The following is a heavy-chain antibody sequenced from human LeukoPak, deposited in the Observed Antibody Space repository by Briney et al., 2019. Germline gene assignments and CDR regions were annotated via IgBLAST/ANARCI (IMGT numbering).Heavy chain of an antibody. J-gene: IGHJ4*02. Sequence: PGESLKISCKGSGYSFTTYWIDWVRQMPGKGLEWMGIIYPGDSDTRYSPSFQVQVTISADKSISTAYLQWSSLKASDTAMYYCARHERDSSGWFGYWGQGTLVTVSS. CDR1: GYSFTTYW. CDR3: ARHERDSSGWFGY. V-gene: IGHV5-51*01. D-gene: IGHD6-19*01. CDR2: IYPGDSDT.